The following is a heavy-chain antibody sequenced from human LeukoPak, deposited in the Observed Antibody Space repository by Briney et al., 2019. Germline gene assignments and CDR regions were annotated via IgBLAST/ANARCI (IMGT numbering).Heavy chain of an antibody. Sequence: SESLSLTCTVSGSSIGTYSWSWIRQPPGKGLEWMGYIYTTGSTNYITTLKSRVTMSLDTSKNQFSLRLTSVNAADRDVFYCARHRAEMATITDDTFDMWGRGTMVTVSS. CDR2: IYTTGST. CDR3: ARHRAEMATITDDTFDM. D-gene: IGHD5-24*01. CDR1: GSSIGTYS. J-gene: IGHJ3*02. V-gene: IGHV4-4*09.